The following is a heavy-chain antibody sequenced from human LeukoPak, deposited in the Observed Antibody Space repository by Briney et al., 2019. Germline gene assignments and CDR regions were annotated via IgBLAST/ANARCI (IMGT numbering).Heavy chain of an antibody. CDR3: ASGPQPKYSSSSFDY. Sequence: SVKVSCKASGGTFSSYAISWVRQAPGQGLEWMGGIIPIFGTANYAQKFQGRVTITADESTSTAYMELSSLRSEDTAVYYCASGPQPKYSSSSFDYWGQGTLVTVPS. J-gene: IGHJ4*02. D-gene: IGHD6-6*01. CDR2: IIPIFGTA. CDR1: GGTFSSYA. V-gene: IGHV1-69*13.